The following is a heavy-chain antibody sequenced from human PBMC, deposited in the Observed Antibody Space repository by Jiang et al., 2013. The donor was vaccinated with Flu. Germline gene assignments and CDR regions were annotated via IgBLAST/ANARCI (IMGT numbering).Heavy chain of an antibody. D-gene: IGHD1-26*01. CDR3: ARYSVGPPDSY. V-gene: IGHV5-10-1*01. Sequence: YGAEVKKPGESLKISCKTSGYNFTNHWIGWVRQMPGKGLEWVGRIEPSDSYTNYSPSFQGRVTISADKSTTTAYLRWSSLMASDTAMYYCARYSVGPPDSYWGQGTLVTVSS. CDR2: IEPSDSYT. CDR1: GYNFTNHW. J-gene: IGHJ4*02.